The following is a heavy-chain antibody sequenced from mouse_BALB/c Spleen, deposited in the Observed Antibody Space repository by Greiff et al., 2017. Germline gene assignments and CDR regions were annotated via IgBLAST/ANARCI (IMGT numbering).Heavy chain of an antibody. D-gene: IGHD2-14*01. CDR1: GYSFTSYW. J-gene: IGHJ2*01. V-gene: IGHV1S127*01. CDR3: ARENRYGGYFDY. Sequence: QVHVKQSGPQLVRPGASVKISCKASGYSFTSYWMHWVKQRPGQGLEWIGMIDPSDSETRLNQKFKDKATLTVDKSSSTAYMQLSSPTSEDSAVYYCARENRYGGYFDYWGQGTTLTVSS. CDR2: IDPSDSET.